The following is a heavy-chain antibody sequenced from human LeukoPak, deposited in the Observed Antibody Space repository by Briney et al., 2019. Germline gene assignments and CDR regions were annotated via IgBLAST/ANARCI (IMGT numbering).Heavy chain of an antibody. V-gene: IGHV4-59*08. CDR2: IYYSGTT. Sequence: PSETLSLTCTVSGVSIYDYYWSWIRQPPGKGLEWIGYIYYSGTTIYNPSLKSRVNISIDTPNQHFSLTLPSVPAPYTALYPCAIYPRWARYGSGNNSFDTWGQGTLVTVSS. CDR3: AIYPRWARYGSGNNSFDT. CDR1: GVSIYDYY. D-gene: IGHD3-10*01. J-gene: IGHJ5*02.